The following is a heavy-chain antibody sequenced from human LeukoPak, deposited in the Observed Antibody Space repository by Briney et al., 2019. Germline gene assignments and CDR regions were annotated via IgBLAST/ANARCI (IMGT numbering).Heavy chain of an antibody. D-gene: IGHD3-10*02. V-gene: IGHV1-2*02. J-gene: IGHJ3*02. CDR2: INPNSGGT. CDR1: GYTFTGYY. CDR3: ARDVRGLRLDI. Sequence: GASVKVSCKASGYTFTGYYMHWVRQAPGQGLEWMGWINPNSGGTNYAQKFQGRVTMTRDTSTSTAYMELRSLRSDDTAVYYCARDVRGLRLDIWGQGTMVTVSS.